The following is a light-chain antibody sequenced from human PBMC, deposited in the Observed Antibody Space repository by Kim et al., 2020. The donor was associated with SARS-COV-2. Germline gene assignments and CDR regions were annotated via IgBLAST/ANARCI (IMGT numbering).Light chain of an antibody. J-gene: IGKJ2*01. Sequence: DIVTITCQVSQSISTWLAWYHQNPGKAPKLLIYDASSLESGVPSRFSGSRSGTEFTLTISSLQPDDFATYYCQQYHLYSMTFGQGPKLEI. V-gene: IGKV1-5*01. CDR1: QSISTW. CDR3: QQYHLYSMT. CDR2: DAS.